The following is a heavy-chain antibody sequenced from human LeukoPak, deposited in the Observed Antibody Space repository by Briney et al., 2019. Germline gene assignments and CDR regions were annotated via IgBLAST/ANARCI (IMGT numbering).Heavy chain of an antibody. Sequence: SETLSLTCTVSGYSISSGYYWGWIRQPPGKGLEWIGSIYHSGSTYYNPSLKRRVTISVDTSKNQFSLKLSSVTAADTAVYYCAREGCYDSSGYYADYWGQGTLVSVSS. CDR3: AREGCYDSSGYYADY. CDR1: GYSISSGYY. V-gene: IGHV4-38-2*02. CDR2: IYHSGST. J-gene: IGHJ4*02. D-gene: IGHD3-22*01.